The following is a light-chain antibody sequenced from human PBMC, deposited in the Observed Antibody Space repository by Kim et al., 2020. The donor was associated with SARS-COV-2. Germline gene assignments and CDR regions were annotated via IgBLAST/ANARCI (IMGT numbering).Light chain of an antibody. Sequence: SYELTQPPSVSVSPGQTASITCSRDKLGDKYACWYQQKPGQSPVLVIYQDNKRPSGIPERFSGSNSGNTATLTISGTQAMDEADYYCQAWDSSTGVFGGGTQLTVL. CDR1: KLGDKY. J-gene: IGLJ3*02. CDR3: QAWDSSTGV. CDR2: QDN. V-gene: IGLV3-1*01.